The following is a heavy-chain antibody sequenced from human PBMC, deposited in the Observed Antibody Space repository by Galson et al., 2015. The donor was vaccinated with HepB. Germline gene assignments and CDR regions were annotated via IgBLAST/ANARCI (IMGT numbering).Heavy chain of an antibody. CDR2: IIPVFGTT. J-gene: IGHJ4*02. V-gene: IGHV1-69*01. CDR3: ARPRTYYYDTDGYYAGNFDY. Sequence: SCKASGGTFKNNAISWVRQAPGQGLEWMGGIIPVFGTTNYAQRFQGRITITADESTSTAYMELSSLRSEDTAVYYCARPRTYYYDTDGYYAGNFDYWGQGTLVTVSS. D-gene: IGHD3-22*01. CDR1: GGTFKNNA.